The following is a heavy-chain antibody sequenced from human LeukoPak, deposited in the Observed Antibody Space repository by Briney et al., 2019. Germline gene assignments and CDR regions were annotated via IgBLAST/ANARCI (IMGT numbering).Heavy chain of an antibody. Sequence: PGGSLRLSCAASGFTFSSYAMSWVRQAPGKGLEWVSAISGSGGSTYYADSVKGRFTISRDNSKNTLYLQMNSLRAEDTAVYYCAKGGSWCSSTSCPYDYWGQGPLVTVSS. J-gene: IGHJ4*02. V-gene: IGHV3-23*01. CDR2: ISGSGGST. D-gene: IGHD2-2*01. CDR1: GFTFSSYA. CDR3: AKGGSWCSSTSCPYDY.